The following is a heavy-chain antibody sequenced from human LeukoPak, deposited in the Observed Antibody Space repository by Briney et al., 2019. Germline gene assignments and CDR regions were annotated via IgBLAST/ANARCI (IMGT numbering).Heavy chain of an antibody. CDR1: GGSFSGYY. Sequence: SETLSLTCAVYGGSFSGYYWSWIRQPPGKGLEWIGEINYSGSTNYNPSLKSRVTISVDTSKNQFSLKLSSVTAADTAVYYCARGRYGLWAKYYFDYWGQGTLVTVSS. J-gene: IGHJ4*02. CDR2: INYSGST. D-gene: IGHD4/OR15-4a*01. CDR3: ARGRYGLWAKYYFDY. V-gene: IGHV4-34*01.